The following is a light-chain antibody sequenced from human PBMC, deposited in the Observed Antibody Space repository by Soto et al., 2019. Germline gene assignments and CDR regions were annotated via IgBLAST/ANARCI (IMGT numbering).Light chain of an antibody. CDR3: QQYGSSPLT. V-gene: IGKV3-20*01. Sequence: PGERATLSCRASQSVSSYLAWYQQKPGQAPRLLIYGAGSRGTGTPDRIRGTGSGTDFTLTISRLEPEDSALYYCQQYGSSPLTFGGGTKVDIK. CDR1: QSVSSY. J-gene: IGKJ4*01. CDR2: GAG.